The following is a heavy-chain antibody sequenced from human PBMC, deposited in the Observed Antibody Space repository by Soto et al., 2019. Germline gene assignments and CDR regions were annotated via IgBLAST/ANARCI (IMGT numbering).Heavy chain of an antibody. J-gene: IGHJ3*01. CDR2: ISYDGNDK. D-gene: IGHD3-16*01. CDR1: GFSFSSHA. V-gene: IGHV3-30-3*01. Sequence: SGGALRLSCAASGFSFSSHAMHWVRQAPGKGLEWVAVISYDGNDKVYADSVKGRCSISRDNSKNTLFLQLNSLRAADTAVYYCVAEYGTKEFGNWGQGRVVTVSS. CDR3: VAEYGTKEFGN.